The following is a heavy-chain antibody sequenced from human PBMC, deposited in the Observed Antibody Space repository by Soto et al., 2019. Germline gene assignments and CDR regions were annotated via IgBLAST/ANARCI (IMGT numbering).Heavy chain of an antibody. CDR1: GGSISSGGYS. CDR3: ASWICSGGSCYHDY. J-gene: IGHJ4*02. Sequence: PSETLSLTCAVPGGSISSGGYSWSWIRQPPGKGLEWIGYIYHSGSTYYNPSLKSRVTISVDRSKNQFSLKLSSVTAADTAVYYCASWICSGGSCYHDYWGQGTLVTVSS. D-gene: IGHD2-15*01. CDR2: IYHSGST. V-gene: IGHV4-30-2*01.